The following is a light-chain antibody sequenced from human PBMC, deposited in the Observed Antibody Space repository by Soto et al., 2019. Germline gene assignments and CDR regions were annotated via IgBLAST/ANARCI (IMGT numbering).Light chain of an antibody. V-gene: IGKV3-20*01. CDR3: HHYGDSLSIT. J-gene: IGKJ5*01. Sequence: EIVLTQSPGTLSLSPGERATLSCRAIQSVSSSHLAWYQQKPGQAPRLLIYGASSRATGIPDRFSGSGSGTDFTLTISRLEPEDSAVYYCHHYGDSLSITFGQGTRLEIK. CDR2: GAS. CDR1: QSVSSSH.